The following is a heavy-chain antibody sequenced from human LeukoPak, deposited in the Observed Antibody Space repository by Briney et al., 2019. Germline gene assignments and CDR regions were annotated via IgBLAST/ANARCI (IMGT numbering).Heavy chain of an antibody. Sequence: GGSLRLSCAASGFTFSSYAMSWVRQAPGKGLEWVSHISGSGGSTYYADSVKGRFTISRDNSKNMLYLQMNSLRAEDTAVYYCAKDPRDHSYGWSWRYFDYWGQGTLVTVSS. J-gene: IGHJ4*02. CDR1: GFTFSSYA. CDR3: AKDPRDHSYGWSWRYFDY. D-gene: IGHD5-18*01. CDR2: ISGSGGST. V-gene: IGHV3-23*01.